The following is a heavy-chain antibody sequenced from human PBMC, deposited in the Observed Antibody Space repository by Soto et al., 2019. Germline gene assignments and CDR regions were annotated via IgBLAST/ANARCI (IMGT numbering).Heavy chain of an antibody. CDR3: AAGGALPRYY. J-gene: IGHJ4*02. CDR2: IYHSGST. D-gene: IGHD1-26*01. Sequence: QLPRQESGSGLVKPSQTLSLICAVSGGTISSGGYSWSWIRQPPGKGLEWIGYIYHSGSTYYNPSLKRSVTISADRSKNEFSLKLSSVTAADTAVYDGAAGGALPRYYWGQGTLVTVSS. CDR1: GGTISSGGYS. V-gene: IGHV4-30-2*01.